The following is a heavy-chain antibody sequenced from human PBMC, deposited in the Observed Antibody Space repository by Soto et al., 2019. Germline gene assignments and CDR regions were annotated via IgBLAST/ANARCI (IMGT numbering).Heavy chain of an antibody. CDR2: IWYDGSNK. V-gene: IGHV3-33*01. Sequence: QVQLVESGGGVVQPGRSLRLSCAASGFTFSSYAMHWVRQAPGKGLEWVALIWYDGSNKYYEDSVKGRFTISRDNSKNTLYLQMNSLRDEDTAVYYCARDNILDYWGQGTLVTVSS. CDR3: ARDNILDY. J-gene: IGHJ4*02. CDR1: GFTFSSYA.